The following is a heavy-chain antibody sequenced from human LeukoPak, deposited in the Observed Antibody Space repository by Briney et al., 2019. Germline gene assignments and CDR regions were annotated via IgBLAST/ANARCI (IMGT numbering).Heavy chain of an antibody. Sequence: HPGGSLRLSCAASGFTFSSYGMYWVRQAPGKGLEWVAVISYDGSNKYYADSVKGRFTISRDNSKNTLYLQMNSLRAEDTAVYYCARLFRVVVPAANTHFDYWGQGTLVTVSS. V-gene: IGHV3-30*19. D-gene: IGHD2-2*01. CDR3: ARLFRVVVPAANTHFDY. CDR2: ISYDGSNK. J-gene: IGHJ4*02. CDR1: GFTFSSYG.